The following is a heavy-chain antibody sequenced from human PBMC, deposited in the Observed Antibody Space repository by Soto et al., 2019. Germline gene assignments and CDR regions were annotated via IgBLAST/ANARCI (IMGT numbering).Heavy chain of an antibody. CDR3: AKPVIARQYSGFNWFDS. Sequence: PGGSLRLSCAASGFTFYTYTMSWVRQAPGKGLEWVSAVSVSGGGTYYADSVKSRFTISRDNSKNTVYLQMDSLRAEDTALYYCAKPVIARQYSGFNWFDSWGQGTLVTVSS. CDR1: GFTFYTYT. D-gene: IGHD6-13*01. CDR2: VSVSGGGT. J-gene: IGHJ5*01. V-gene: IGHV3-23*01.